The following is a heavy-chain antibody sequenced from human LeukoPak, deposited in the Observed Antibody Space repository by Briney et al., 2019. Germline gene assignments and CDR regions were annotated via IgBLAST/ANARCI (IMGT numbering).Heavy chain of an antibody. D-gene: IGHD1-26*01. V-gene: IGHV4-4*07. CDR3: ASSTQSYGELYGFDY. CDR2: IYTSGST. CDR1: GGSISSYY. Sequence: PSETLSLTCTVSGGSISSYYWSWLRQPAGKGLEWIGRIYTSGSTNYNPSLKSRVTMSVDTSKNQFSLKLSSVTAADTAVYYCASSTQSYGELYGFDYWGQGTLVTVSS. J-gene: IGHJ4*02.